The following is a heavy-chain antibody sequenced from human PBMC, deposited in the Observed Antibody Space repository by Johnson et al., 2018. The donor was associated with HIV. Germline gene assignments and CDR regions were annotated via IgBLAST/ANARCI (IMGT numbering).Heavy chain of an antibody. CDR3: ARDGRGLDAFDI. CDR1: GFTFSSYA. J-gene: IGHJ3*02. Sequence: VQLVESGGGVVQPGRSLRLSCTASGFTFSSYAMHWVRQAPGKGLEWVAVISYDGSHKYYADSVKGRFTISRDIAKNTLYLQMNSLRAEDTAVYYCARDGRGLDAFDIWGQGTVVTVSS. D-gene: IGHD3/OR15-3a*01. CDR2: ISYDGSHK. V-gene: IGHV3-30*04.